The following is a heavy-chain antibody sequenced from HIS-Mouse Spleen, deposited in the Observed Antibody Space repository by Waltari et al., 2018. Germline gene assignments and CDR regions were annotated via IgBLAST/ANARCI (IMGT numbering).Heavy chain of an antibody. Sequence: QLQLQESGPGLVKPSETLSLTCTVPGCPISSSSYSWAWIRQPPGKGLAWIGSIYYSGSTYYNPSLKSRVTISVDTSKNQFSLKLSSVTAADTAVYYCAREIPYSSSWYDWYFDLWGRGTLVTVSS. D-gene: IGHD6-13*01. CDR2: IYYSGST. CDR1: GCPISSSSYS. V-gene: IGHV4-39*07. J-gene: IGHJ2*01. CDR3: AREIPYSSSWYDWYFDL.